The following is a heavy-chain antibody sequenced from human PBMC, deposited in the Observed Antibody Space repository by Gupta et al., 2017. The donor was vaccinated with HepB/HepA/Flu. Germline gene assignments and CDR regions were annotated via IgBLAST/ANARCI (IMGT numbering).Heavy chain of an antibody. J-gene: IGHJ5*02. CDR1: GGSINNYY. V-gene: IGHV4-59*08. D-gene: IGHD3-10*01. CDR2: ISYTGST. CDR3: ARHGRRNPGAWFDL. Sequence: QVQLQESGPGLVKPSETLSLTCTVSGGSINNYYWDWIRQSPGQGLEWIGYISYTGSTNYNPSLRSRVTLSVDTSKNQFSLNLRSATAEDTAIYYCARHGRRNPGAWFDLWGQGTRVTVSS.